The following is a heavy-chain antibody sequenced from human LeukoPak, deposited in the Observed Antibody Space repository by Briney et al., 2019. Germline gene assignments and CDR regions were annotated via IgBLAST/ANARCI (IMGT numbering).Heavy chain of an antibody. CDR3: ATEGGSGSYYGDDAFDM. D-gene: IGHD3-10*01. Sequence: KPGGSLRLSCEASGFSFTNTWMSWVRQAPGKGLEWVGRVKSKADDGTTDYAAPVQGRFTISRDDSKNTLSLQMNSLKPEDTAVYYCATEGGSGSYYGDDAFDMWGQGTMVTVSS. CDR2: VKSKADDGTT. V-gene: IGHV3-15*01. J-gene: IGHJ3*02. CDR1: GFSFTNTW.